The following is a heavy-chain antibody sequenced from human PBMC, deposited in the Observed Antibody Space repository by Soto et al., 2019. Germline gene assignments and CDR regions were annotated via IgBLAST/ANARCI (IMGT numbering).Heavy chain of an antibody. CDR3: AKALYYDFWSCYYPHAFDI. CDR2: ISGSGGST. CDR1: GFTFSSYA. D-gene: IGHD3-3*01. Sequence: EVQLLESGGGLVQPGGSLRLSCAASGFTFSSYAMSWVRQAPGKGLEWVSAISGSGGSTYYADSVKGRFTISRDNSKNTLYLQMNSLRAEDTAVYYCAKALYYDFWSCYYPHAFDIWGQGTMVTVSS. J-gene: IGHJ3*02. V-gene: IGHV3-23*01.